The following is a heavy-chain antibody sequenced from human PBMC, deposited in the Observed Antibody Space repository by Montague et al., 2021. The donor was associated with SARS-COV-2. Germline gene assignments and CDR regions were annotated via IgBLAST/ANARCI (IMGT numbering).Heavy chain of an antibody. CDR2: ISSSGSTI. CDR1: GFTFSSYE. J-gene: IGHJ4*02. V-gene: IGHV3-48*03. CDR3: ARAEMYYDFWSGYPWTFYYFDY. D-gene: IGHD3-3*01. Sequence: SLSLSCAASGFTFSSYEMTWVRQAPGKGLEWVSYISSSGSTIYYADSVXGRFTISRDNAKNSLYLQMNSLRAEDTAVYYCARAEMYYDFWSGYPWTFYYFDYWGQGTLVTVPS.